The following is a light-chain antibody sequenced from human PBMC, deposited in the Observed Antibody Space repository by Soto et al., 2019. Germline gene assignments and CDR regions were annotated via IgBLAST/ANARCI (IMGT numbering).Light chain of an antibody. V-gene: IGLV2-23*02. CDR3: CSYTNLDSVL. CDR1: SSDVGKYDA. CDR2: EVT. J-gene: IGLJ2*01. Sequence: QSALAQPASVSGSPGQSITISCSGTSSDVGKYDAVSWYQQHPGKAPKFIIYEVTKRPSGISDLFSGSKSGNTASLTISGLQAEDEAHYYCCSYTNLDSVLFGGGTKLTVL.